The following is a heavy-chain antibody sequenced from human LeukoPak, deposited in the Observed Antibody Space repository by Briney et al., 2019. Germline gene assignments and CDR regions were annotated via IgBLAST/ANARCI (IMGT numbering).Heavy chain of an antibody. V-gene: IGHV3-53*01. CDR1: GFTVCNNY. Sequence: GGSLRLSCAASGFTVCNNYMSWLRQAPGKGLEWVSVIYAGVSTYYADSVKGRFAISRDNSKNTLYLQMNCLRAEDTGVYYCARVRPHPIIDVWGKGTTVTVSS. CDR3: ARVRPHPIIDV. D-gene: IGHD6-6*01. CDR2: IYAGVST. J-gene: IGHJ6*03.